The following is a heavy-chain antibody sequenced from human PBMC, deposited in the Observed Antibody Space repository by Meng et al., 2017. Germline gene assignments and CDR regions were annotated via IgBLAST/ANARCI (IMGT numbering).Heavy chain of an antibody. Sequence: ASVKVSCKASGYTFTGYYMHWVRQAPGQGLEWMGWINPNSGGTNYAQKFQGRVTMTRDTSISTAYMERSRLRSDDTAVYYCARLRGQSMVGGGLSDYWGQGTLVTVSS. CDR3: ARLRGQSMVGGGLSDY. J-gene: IGHJ4*02. D-gene: IGHD3-10*01. CDR1: GYTFTGYY. CDR2: INPNSGGT. V-gene: IGHV1-2*02.